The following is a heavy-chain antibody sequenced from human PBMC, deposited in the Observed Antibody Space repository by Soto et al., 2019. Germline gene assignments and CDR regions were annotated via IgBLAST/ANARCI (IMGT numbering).Heavy chain of an antibody. J-gene: IGHJ5*01. CDR1: GFSFSDYA. V-gene: IGHV3-23*01. Sequence: EVHLLESGGALVQPGGPRTLSCAASGFSFSDYAMSWVRRAPGKGREWVSSISRTGDSAYYADSVKGRFAISRDRSKNRLSLQMNSLRVEDTAVYYCAKGPDGSGYYHNWFDSWGQGTLITVSS. CDR3: AKGPDGSGYYHNWFDS. D-gene: IGHD3-22*01. CDR2: ISRTGDSA.